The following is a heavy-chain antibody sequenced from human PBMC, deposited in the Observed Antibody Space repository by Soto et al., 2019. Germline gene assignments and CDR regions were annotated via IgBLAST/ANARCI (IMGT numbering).Heavy chain of an antibody. V-gene: IGHV3-23*01. J-gene: IGHJ4*02. CDR1: GFTFSSYA. CDR2: ISGSGGST. CDR3: ASFPRIQLWLRY. D-gene: IGHD5-18*01. Sequence: GGSLRLSCAASGFTFSSYAMSWVRQAPGKGLEWVSAISGSGGSTYYADSVKGRFTISRDNSKNTLYLQMNSLRAEDTAVYYCASFPRIQLWLRYWGQGTLVTVSS.